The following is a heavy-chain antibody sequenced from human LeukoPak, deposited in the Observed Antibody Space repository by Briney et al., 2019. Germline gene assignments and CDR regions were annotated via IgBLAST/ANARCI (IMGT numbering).Heavy chain of an antibody. J-gene: IGHJ4*02. D-gene: IGHD3-3*01. CDR1: GGTFSSYA. V-gene: IGHV1-69*01. CDR2: IIPIFGTA. CDR3: ATGPSIFGVVPFDY. Sequence: VASVKVSCKASGGTFSSYAISWVRQAPGQGLEWMGGIIPIFGTANYAQKFQGRVTITADESTSTAYMELSSLRSEDTAVYYCATGPSIFGVVPFDYWGQGTLVTVSS.